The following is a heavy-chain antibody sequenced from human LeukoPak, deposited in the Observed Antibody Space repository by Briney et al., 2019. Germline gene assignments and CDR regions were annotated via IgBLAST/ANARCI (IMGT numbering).Heavy chain of an antibody. D-gene: IGHD6-19*01. CDR1: GFTFSSYV. Sequence: PGGSLRLSCAASGFTFSSYVMHWVRQAPGKGLEWVAVIWYDGSNKYYADSVKGRFTISRDNSKNTLYLQMNSLRAEDTAVYYCARDHSSGWYSDYFDYWGQGTLVTVSS. V-gene: IGHV3-33*08. J-gene: IGHJ4*02. CDR3: ARDHSSGWYSDYFDY. CDR2: IWYDGSNK.